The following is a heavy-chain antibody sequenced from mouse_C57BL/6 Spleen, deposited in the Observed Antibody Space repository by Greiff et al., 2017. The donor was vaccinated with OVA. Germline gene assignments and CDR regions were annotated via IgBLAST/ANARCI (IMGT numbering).Heavy chain of an antibody. CDR2: IDPENGDT. CDR1: GFNIKDDY. Sequence: VHVKQSGAELVRPGASVKLSCTASGFNIKDDYMHWVKQRPEQGLEWIGWIDPENGDTEYASKFQGKATITADTSSNTAYLQLSSLTSEDTAVYYCTTGYYSNPGAYWGQGTLVTVSA. V-gene: IGHV14-4*01. CDR3: TTGYYSNPGAY. D-gene: IGHD2-5*01. J-gene: IGHJ3*01.